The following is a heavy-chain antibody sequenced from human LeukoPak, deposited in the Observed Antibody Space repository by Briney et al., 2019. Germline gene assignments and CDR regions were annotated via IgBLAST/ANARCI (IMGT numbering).Heavy chain of an antibody. V-gene: IGHV3-23*01. D-gene: IGHD3-3*01. Sequence: GGSLRLSCAASGFPLSRSAMSWVRQAPGKGLEWVSNISGSGSGGSTYYADSVKGRFTISRDNSKNTLYLQMNSLRAEDTAVYYCAKRSGGPSPFDYWGQGTLVTVSS. CDR3: AKRSGGPSPFDY. CDR1: GFPLSRSA. J-gene: IGHJ4*02. CDR2: ISGSGSGGST.